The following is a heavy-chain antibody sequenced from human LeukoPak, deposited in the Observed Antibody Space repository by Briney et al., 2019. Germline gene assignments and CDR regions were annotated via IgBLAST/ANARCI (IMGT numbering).Heavy chain of an antibody. CDR2: ISAYNGNT. V-gene: IGHV1-18*01. CDR3: ARASVLYCSGGSCYFDP. CDR1: GYTFTSYG. D-gene: IGHD2-15*01. J-gene: IGHJ5*02. Sequence: ASVKVSCKASGYTFTSYGISWVRQAPGQGLEWMGWISAYNGNTNYAQKLQGRVTMTTDTSTSTAYMELRGLRSDDTAVYYCARASVLYCSGGSCYFDPWGQGTLVTVSS.